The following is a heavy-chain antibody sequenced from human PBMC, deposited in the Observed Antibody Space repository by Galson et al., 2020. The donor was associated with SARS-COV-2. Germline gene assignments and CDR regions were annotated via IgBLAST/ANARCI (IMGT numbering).Heavy chain of an antibody. CDR2: IYYSGST. CDR3: ARDIVVVPAAEGAFDI. CDR1: GGSISSYY. V-gene: IGHV4-59*01. D-gene: IGHD2-2*01. J-gene: IGHJ3*02. Sequence: SQTLSLTCTVSGGSISSYYCSWIRQPPGKGLEWIGYIYYSGSTNYNPSLKSRVTISVDTSKNQFSLKLSSVTAADTAVYYCARDIVVVPAAEGAFDIWGQGTMVTVSS.